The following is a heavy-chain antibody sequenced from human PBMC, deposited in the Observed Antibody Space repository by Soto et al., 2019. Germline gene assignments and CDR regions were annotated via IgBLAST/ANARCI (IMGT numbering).Heavy chain of an antibody. V-gene: IGHV2-5*02. CDR3: AHFKVVPAAAGAYYYYYMDV. Sequence: SGPTLVKPTQTLTLTCTFSGFSLSTSGVGVGWIRQPPGKALEWLALIYWDDDKRYRPCLKSRLTITKDTSKNQVVLTMTNMDPVDTATYYCAHFKVVPAAAGAYYYYYMDVWGKGTTVTVSS. D-gene: IGHD2-2*01. J-gene: IGHJ6*03. CDR1: GFSLSTSGVG. CDR2: IYWDDDK.